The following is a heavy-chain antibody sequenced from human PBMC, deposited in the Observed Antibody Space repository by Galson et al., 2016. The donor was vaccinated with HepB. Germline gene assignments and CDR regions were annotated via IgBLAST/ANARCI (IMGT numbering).Heavy chain of an antibody. D-gene: IGHD6-13*01. Sequence: QSGAEVKKPGESLTISCKGSGYTFTSSWIGWVRQMPGKGLEWVGVIFPRDSDTRYSPSFQGQVTISADNSISTAYLQWSSLKASDTAIYYCARRAAAGQENFDYWGQGTLVTVSS. V-gene: IGHV5-51*01. CDR1: GYTFTSSW. J-gene: IGHJ4*02. CDR3: ARRAAAGQENFDY. CDR2: IFPRDSDT.